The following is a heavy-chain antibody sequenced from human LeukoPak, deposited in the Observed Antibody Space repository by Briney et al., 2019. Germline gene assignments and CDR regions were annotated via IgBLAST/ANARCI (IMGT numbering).Heavy chain of an antibody. Sequence: GGSLRLSCAASGFMFSSDWMHWVRQAPGKGLVWVSHINSDGSSTNYAESVKGRFTISRDNANNTLYLQMNSLRAEDTAVYYCARGKDGYNSSRHFDYWGQGTLVTVSS. D-gene: IGHD5-24*01. V-gene: IGHV3-74*01. CDR2: INSDGSST. CDR1: GFMFSSDW. CDR3: ARGKDGYNSSRHFDY. J-gene: IGHJ4*02.